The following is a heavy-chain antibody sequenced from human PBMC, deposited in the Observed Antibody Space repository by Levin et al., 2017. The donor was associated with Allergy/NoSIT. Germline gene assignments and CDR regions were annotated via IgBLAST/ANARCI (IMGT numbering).Heavy chain of an antibody. CDR2: INPIRGTT. CDR3: ARVWSYQSLDY. D-gene: IGHD3-16*02. V-gene: IGHV1-46*01. CDR1: GYTFTSHY. J-gene: IGHJ4*02. Sequence: NPGESLKISCKAIGYTFTSHYIHWLRQAPGQGLEWMGIINPIRGTTSKAQKFQDRLIMTRDTSTNTVYMELTSLRSEDTAVYFCARVWSYQSLDYWGQGTLVTVSS.